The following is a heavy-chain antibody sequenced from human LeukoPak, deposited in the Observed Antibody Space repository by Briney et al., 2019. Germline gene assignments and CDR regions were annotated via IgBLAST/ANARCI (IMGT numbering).Heavy chain of an antibody. CDR1: GGSINSYY. Sequence: SETLSLTSTVSGGSINSYYWVWVPHPPGQGREGVGRIYTTETTNYSPALKSRLNMSLDTSKNKFSLKLRSVTAADRAVYYCGRQGYTASYYFVDYWSQGTLVTVSS. V-gene: IGHV4-4*07. J-gene: IGHJ4*02. CDR2: IYTTETT. CDR3: GRQGYTASYYFVDY. D-gene: IGHD3-10*01.